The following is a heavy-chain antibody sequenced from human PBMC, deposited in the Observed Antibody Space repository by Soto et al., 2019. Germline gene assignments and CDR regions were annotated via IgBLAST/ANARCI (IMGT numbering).Heavy chain of an antibody. CDR3: AREGSNWLAP. Sequence: GGSLRLSCAASGFTFSSYAMHWVRQAPGKGLEWVAVISYDGSNKYYADSVKGRFTISRDNSKNTLYLQMNSLRAEDTAVYYCAREGSNWLAPWGQGSLVTVSS. CDR1: GFTFSSYA. J-gene: IGHJ5*02. CDR2: ISYDGSNK. V-gene: IGHV3-30-3*01.